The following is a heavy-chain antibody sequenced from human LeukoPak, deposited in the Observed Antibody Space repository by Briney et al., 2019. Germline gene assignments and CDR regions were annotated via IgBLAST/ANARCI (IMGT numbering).Heavy chain of an antibody. D-gene: IGHD5-18*01. CDR2: ISSNGGST. CDR3: VKDRGIQLWDFDY. Sequence: GSLRLSCSASGFTFSSYAMHWVRQAPGKRLEYVSAISSNGGSTYYADSVKGRFTISRDNSKNTLYLQMSSLRAEDTAVYYCVKDRGIQLWDFDYWGQGTLVTVSS. CDR1: GFTFSSYA. V-gene: IGHV3-64D*06. J-gene: IGHJ4*02.